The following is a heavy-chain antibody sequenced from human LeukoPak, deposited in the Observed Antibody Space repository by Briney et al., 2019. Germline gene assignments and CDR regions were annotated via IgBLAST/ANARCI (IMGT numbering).Heavy chain of an antibody. CDR3: APYYYDSSGYDDAFDI. CDR1: GYTFTSYY. V-gene: IGHV1-46*01. Sequence: GASVKVSCKASGYTFTSYYMHWVRQAPGQGLEWMGIINPSGGSTSYAQKFQGRVTMTRDTSTSTVYMELSSLRSEDTAVYYCAPYYYDSSGYDDAFDIWGQGTMVTVSS. D-gene: IGHD3-22*01. CDR2: INPSGGST. J-gene: IGHJ3*02.